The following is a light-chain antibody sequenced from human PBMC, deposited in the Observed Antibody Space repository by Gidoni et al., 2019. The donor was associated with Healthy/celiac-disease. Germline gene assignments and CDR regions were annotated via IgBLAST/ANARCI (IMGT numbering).Light chain of an antibody. CDR1: QSISSW. V-gene: IGKV1-5*03. Sequence: DIQMTQSPSTLSASVGDRVTITGRASQSISSWLAWYQQKPGKAPKLLIYKASSLESGVPSRFSGSVSGTAFTLTISSLQPDDFATYYCQQYNRYPSTFGQGTKLEIK. J-gene: IGKJ2*01. CDR2: KAS. CDR3: QQYNRYPST.